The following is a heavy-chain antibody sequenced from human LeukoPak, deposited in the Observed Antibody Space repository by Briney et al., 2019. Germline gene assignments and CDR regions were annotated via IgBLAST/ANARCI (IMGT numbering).Heavy chain of an antibody. V-gene: IGHV1-18*01. CDR3: ARAIAADGTVH. CDR2: ISVYNGNT. CDR1: GYTFTSYG. J-gene: IGHJ4*02. Sequence: ASVKVSCKASGYTFTSYGISWVRQAPGQGLEWMGWISVYNGNTNYAQKLQGRVTMTTDTSTSTAYMELRSLTSDDTAVYYCARAIAADGTVHWGQGTLVTVSS. D-gene: IGHD6-13*01.